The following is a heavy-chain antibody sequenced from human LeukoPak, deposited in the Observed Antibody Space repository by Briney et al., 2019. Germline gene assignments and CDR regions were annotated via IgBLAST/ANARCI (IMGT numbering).Heavy chain of an antibody. V-gene: IGHV3-23*01. D-gene: IGHD2-15*01. J-gene: IGHJ4*02. CDR3: ARETSSVHSNAGPPFDY. CDR1: GFTFSSYA. Sequence: PGGSLRLSCAASGFTFSSYAMSWVRQAPGKGLEWVSGISGSGGSTYYADSVKGRFTVSRDNSKSTLYLQVNSLTADDTAVYYRARETSSVHSNAGPPFDYWGQGTLVTVFS. CDR2: ISGSGGST.